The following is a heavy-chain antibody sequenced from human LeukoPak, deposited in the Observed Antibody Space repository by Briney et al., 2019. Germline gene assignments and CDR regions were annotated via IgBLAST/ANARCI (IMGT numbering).Heavy chain of an antibody. J-gene: IGHJ5*02. V-gene: IGHV4-34*01. CDR2: INHSGST. D-gene: IGHD3-10*01. CDR1: GGSFSGYY. CDR3: ARRPGSGSSLFDP. Sequence: SETLSLTCAVYGGSFSGYYWSWIRQPPGKGLEWIGEINHSGSTNYNPSLKSRVTISVDTSKNQFSLKLSSVTAADTALYYCARRPGSGSSLFDPWGQGTLVTVSS.